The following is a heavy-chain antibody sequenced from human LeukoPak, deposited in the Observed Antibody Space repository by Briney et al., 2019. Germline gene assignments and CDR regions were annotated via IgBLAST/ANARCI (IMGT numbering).Heavy chain of an antibody. Sequence: ASVKVSCKASGYTFTTYGISWVRQAPGQGLEWMGWISAYNGNTNYAQKLQGRVTMTTDTSTSTAYMELRSLTSDDTAVYYCVRDFPSGTDWFDPWGQGTLVTVSS. CDR3: VRDFPSGTDWFDP. CDR2: ISAYNGNT. CDR1: GYTFTTYG. J-gene: IGHJ5*02. D-gene: IGHD1-26*01. V-gene: IGHV1-18*01.